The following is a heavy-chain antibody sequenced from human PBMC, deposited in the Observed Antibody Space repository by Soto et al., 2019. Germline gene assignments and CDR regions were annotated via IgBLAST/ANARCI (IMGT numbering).Heavy chain of an antibody. CDR2: IKGKADGGTT. V-gene: IGHV3-15*07. Sequence: GGSLRLSCAASGFTFNNAWMNWVRQAPGKGLEWVGRIKGKADGGTTDYAAPVKGRFTLSRDDSKNTLFLQMSSLKTEDTAVYYCTTNSKRYCTNGVCYHLGGMDVWGQGTTVTVSS. CDR3: TTNSKRYCTNGVCYHLGGMDV. CDR1: GFTFNNAW. J-gene: IGHJ6*02. D-gene: IGHD2-8*01.